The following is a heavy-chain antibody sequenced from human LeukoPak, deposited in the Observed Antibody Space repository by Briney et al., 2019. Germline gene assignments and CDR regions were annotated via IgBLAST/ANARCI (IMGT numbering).Heavy chain of an antibody. J-gene: IGHJ4*02. CDR2: IYSGGST. V-gene: IGHV3-53*01. Sequence: GGSLRLSCAASGFTVSSNYMSWVRQAPGKGLEWVSVIYSGGSTYYADSVKGRFTISRDNSKSTLYIQMSSLRAEDTAVYYCARAKPKNMVRGLIMRRESRYYFDYWGQGTLVTVSS. D-gene: IGHD3-10*01. CDR1: GFTVSSNY. CDR3: ARAKPKNMVRGLIMRRESRYYFDY.